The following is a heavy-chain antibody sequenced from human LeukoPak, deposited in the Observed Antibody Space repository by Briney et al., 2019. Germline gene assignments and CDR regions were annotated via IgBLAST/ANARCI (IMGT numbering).Heavy chain of an antibody. Sequence: KIGGSLRLSCAASGFTFSNAWMNWVRQAPGKGLEWVGRIKSKAVGGTINYAAPVNGRFTISRDDSKNTMYLQMDSLKKEDTAVYYCSTCGGDCYYNYWGQGALVTVSS. V-gene: IGHV3-15*07. J-gene: IGHJ4*02. D-gene: IGHD2-21*02. CDR3: STCGGDCYYNY. CDR1: GFTFSNAW. CDR2: IKSKAVGGTI.